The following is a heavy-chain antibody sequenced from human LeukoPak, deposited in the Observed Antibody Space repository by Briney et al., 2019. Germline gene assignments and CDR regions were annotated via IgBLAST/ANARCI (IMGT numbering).Heavy chain of an antibody. Sequence: GGSLRLSCAASGFTFSSYAMSWVRQAPGKGLEWVSAISGSGGSTYYADSVKGRLTISRDNSKNTLYLQMNSLRAEDTAVYYCTKGNTMIVLVSVYWGQGTLVTVSS. CDR2: ISGSGGST. CDR1: GFTFSSYA. V-gene: IGHV3-23*01. J-gene: IGHJ4*02. D-gene: IGHD3-22*01. CDR3: TKGNTMIVLVSVY.